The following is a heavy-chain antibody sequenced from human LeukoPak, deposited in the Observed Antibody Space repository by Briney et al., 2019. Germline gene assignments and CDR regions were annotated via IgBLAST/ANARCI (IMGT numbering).Heavy chain of an antibody. V-gene: IGHV3-23*01. CDR1: GFTFSTYT. Sequence: GGSLRLSCVASGFTFSTYTMAWVRQAPGKGLEWVSVITGNSGTTYHAESVKGRFTISRENSKDTLYLQMNSLRAEDTAVYHCAKLGDGSGYYHYWGQGILVTVSS. D-gene: IGHD3-22*01. J-gene: IGHJ4*02. CDR3: AKLGDGSGYYHY. CDR2: ITGNSGTT.